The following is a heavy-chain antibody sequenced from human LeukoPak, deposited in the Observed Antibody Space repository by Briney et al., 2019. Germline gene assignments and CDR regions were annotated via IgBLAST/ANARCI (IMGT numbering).Heavy chain of an antibody. CDR1: GFSFSSYW. CDR2: IRQDGSER. J-gene: IGHJ4*02. Sequence: GGSLRLSCEGSGFSFSSYWMTWVRQSPGKGPEWVANIRQDGSERYTVDSVKGRFTISRDNAKNSVYLHMNSLRAEDTALYYCAKAGKSIVGATSYFDYWGQGTLVTVSS. CDR3: AKAGKSIVGATSYFDY. D-gene: IGHD1-26*01. V-gene: IGHV3-7*01.